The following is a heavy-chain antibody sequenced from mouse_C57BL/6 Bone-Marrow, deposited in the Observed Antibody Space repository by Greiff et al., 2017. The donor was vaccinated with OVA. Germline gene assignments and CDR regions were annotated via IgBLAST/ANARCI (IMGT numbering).Heavy chain of an antibody. CDR3: ARVGTTVVAEDY. CDR1: GYTFTDYY. J-gene: IGHJ2*01. D-gene: IGHD1-1*01. CDR2: INTNNGGT. Sequence: EVQLQQSGPELVKPGASVKISCKASGYTFTDYYMNWVKQSHGKSLEWIGDINTNNGGTSYNQKFKGKATLTVDKSSSTAYMELRSLTAEDSAVYYCARVGTTVVAEDYWGQGTTLTVSS. V-gene: IGHV1-26*01.